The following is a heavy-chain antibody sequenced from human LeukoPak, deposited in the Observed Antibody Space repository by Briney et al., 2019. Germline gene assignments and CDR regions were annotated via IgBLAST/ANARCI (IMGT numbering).Heavy chain of an antibody. Sequence: GGSLRLSCAASGFTFSIYGMNWYRQAPGTGLEWVSAISGSGGNTYYADSVKGRFTISRDNSKNALFLQMDSLRAEDTAVYYCAKIYDSAGYYYTPDYWGQGTLVTVSS. CDR1: GFTFSIYG. D-gene: IGHD3-22*01. J-gene: IGHJ4*02. CDR2: ISGSGGNT. V-gene: IGHV3-23*01. CDR3: AKIYDSAGYYYTPDY.